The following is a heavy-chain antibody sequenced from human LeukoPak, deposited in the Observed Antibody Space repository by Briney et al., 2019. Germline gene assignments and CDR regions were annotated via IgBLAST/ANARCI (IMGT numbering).Heavy chain of an antibody. CDR3: ARVLGGAGLLEDYYYYYGMDV. CDR2: INPSGGST. CDR1: GYTFTSYY. J-gene: IGHJ6*02. Sequence: ASVKVSCKASGYTFTSYYMHWVRQAPGQGLEWMGIINPSGGSTSYAQKFQGRVTMTRDTSTSTVYMGLSSLRSEDTAVYYCARVLGGAGLLEDYYYYYGMDVWGQGTTVTVSS. D-gene: IGHD3-3*02. V-gene: IGHV1-46*01.